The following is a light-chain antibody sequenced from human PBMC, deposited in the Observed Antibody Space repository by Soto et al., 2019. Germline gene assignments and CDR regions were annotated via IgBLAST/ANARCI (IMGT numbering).Light chain of an antibody. CDR2: GAS. CDR3: EYYGTSIT. V-gene: IGKV3-20*01. CDR1: QSVGTN. J-gene: IGKJ4*01. Sequence: EIVVTQSPATLSVSPGERATLSCRASQSVGTNLAWYQQKPGQAPRLLIYGASSRATGIPDRFSGSGSGTDFTLTFSRLEPEDFAVYYCEYYGTSITFGGGTKVDI.